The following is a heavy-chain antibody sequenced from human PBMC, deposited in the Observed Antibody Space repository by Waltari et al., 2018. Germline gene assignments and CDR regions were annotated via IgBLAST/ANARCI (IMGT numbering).Heavy chain of an antibody. D-gene: IGHD2-2*03. CDR3: AKFGYCTTTNCYLWDWFDP. V-gene: IGHV1-69*04. CDR1: GGTFSSYA. J-gene: IGHJ5*02. Sequence: QVQLVQSGAEVKKPGSSVTVSCKASGGTFSSYAISWVRQAPGQGLEWMGRIIPILHITNYAQKFQGRVTITADKSTSTAYMKLSSLRSEDTAVYYCAKFGYCTTTNCYLWDWFDPWGQGTLVTVSS. CDR2: IIPILHIT.